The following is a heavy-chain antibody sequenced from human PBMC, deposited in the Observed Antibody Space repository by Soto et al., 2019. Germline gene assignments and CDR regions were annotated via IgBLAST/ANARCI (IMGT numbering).Heavy chain of an antibody. J-gene: IGHJ4*02. D-gene: IGHD6-19*01. CDR2: ISFYNGHT. CDR3: ASATSIAVAGKET. V-gene: IGHV1-18*01. Sequence: QVQLVQSGGEVKKPGASVKVSCKASGDTVTKYGISWLRQAPGQGLEWLGWISFYNGHTNYALKFQDRITFTTDTSTSTASMELRSQTSDDTAVYYCASATSIAVAGKETWGQGTLVTVSS. CDR1: GDTVTKYG.